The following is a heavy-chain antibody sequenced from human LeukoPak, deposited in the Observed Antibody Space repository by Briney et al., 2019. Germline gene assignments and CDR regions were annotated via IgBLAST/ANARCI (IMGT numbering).Heavy chain of an antibody. J-gene: IGHJ4*02. Sequence: GGSLRLSCAASGFTFSSYAMTWVRQAPGKGLEWVSVINASGGGSYYADSVKGRFTISRDNSRNTLSLQMNSLGAEDTAVYYCARGAETDGYYPFDYWGQGSLVTVSS. V-gene: IGHV3-23*01. D-gene: IGHD3-22*01. CDR3: ARGAETDGYYPFDY. CDR1: GFTFSSYA. CDR2: INASGGGS.